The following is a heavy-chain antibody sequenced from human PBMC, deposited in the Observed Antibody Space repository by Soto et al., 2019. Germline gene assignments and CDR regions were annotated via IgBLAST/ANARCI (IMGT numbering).Heavy chain of an antibody. J-gene: IGHJ6*03. Sequence: SETLSLTCTVSGGSISSGGYYWSWIRQHPGKGLEWIGYIYYSGSTYYNPSLKSRVTISVDTSKNQFSLKLSSVTAADTAVYYCARDTHNCSSTSCSYYMDVWGKGTTVTVSS. CDR3: ARDTHNCSSTSCSYYMDV. D-gene: IGHD2-2*01. V-gene: IGHV4-31*03. CDR1: GGSISSGGYY. CDR2: IYYSGST.